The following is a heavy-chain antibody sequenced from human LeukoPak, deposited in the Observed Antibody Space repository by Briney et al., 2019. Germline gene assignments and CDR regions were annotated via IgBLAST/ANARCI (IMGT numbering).Heavy chain of an antibody. D-gene: IGHD6-13*01. V-gene: IGHV3-23*01. CDR2: ISGSGGST. J-gene: IGHJ5*02. CDR1: GFTFSSYG. CDR3: AKDLGYSSSWYQSNWFDP. Sequence: GGSLRLSCAASGFTFSSYGMHWVRQAPGKGLEWVSAISGSGGSTYYADSVKGRFTISRDNSKNTPYLQMNSLRAEDTAVYYCAKDLGYSSSWYQSNWFDPWGQGTLVTVSS.